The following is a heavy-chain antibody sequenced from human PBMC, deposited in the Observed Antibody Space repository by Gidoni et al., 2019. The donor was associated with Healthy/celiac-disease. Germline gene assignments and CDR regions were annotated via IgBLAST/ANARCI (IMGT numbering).Heavy chain of an antibody. CDR3: ARGGISSGWTCMDV. J-gene: IGHJ6*02. CDR2: IYSGGST. Sequence: EVQLVESGGGLIQPGGSLRLSCAASGFTVSSNYMSWVRQAPGKGLEWVSVIYSGGSTYYADSVKGRFTISRDNSKNTLYLQMNSLRAEDTAVYYCARGGISSGWTCMDVWGQGTTVTVSS. D-gene: IGHD6-19*01. CDR1: GFTVSSNY. V-gene: IGHV3-53*01.